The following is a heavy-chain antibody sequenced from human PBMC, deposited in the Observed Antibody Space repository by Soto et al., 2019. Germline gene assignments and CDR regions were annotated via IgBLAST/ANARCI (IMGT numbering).Heavy chain of an antibody. Sequence: VKVSCKASGYTFTGYYMHWVRQATGQGLEWIGWMNPNSCNTGYAQKFQGRVTMTRNTSISTAYMELSSLRSEDTAVYYCARDCISTSCYVYGMDVWGQGTTVTVSS. J-gene: IGHJ6*02. D-gene: IGHD2-2*01. V-gene: IGHV1-8*02. CDR1: GYTFTGYY. CDR2: MNPNSCNT. CDR3: ARDCISTSCYVYGMDV.